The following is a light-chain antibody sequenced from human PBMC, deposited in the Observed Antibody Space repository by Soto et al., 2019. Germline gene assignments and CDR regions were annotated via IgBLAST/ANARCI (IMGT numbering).Light chain of an antibody. CDR3: TSYTTATSRV. Sequence: QSVLTQPASVSGSPGQSITISCTGTSSDFNTYNYVSWYQHPPGKAPKLIIFEVSNRPSGVSNRFSGSKSGNTASLTISGLQAEDEADYYCTSYTTATSRVFGGGTQLTVL. CDR2: EVS. V-gene: IGLV2-14*01. CDR1: SSDFNTYNY. J-gene: IGLJ2*01.